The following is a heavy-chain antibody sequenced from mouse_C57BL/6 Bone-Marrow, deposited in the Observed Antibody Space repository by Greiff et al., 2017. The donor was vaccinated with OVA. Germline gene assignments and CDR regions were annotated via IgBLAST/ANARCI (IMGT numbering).Heavy chain of an antibody. CDR1: GYTFTSYG. CDR3: ARRGFLYYFDY. CDR2: INPSTGGT. V-gene: IGHV1-81*01. J-gene: IGHJ2*01. Sequence: VKLVESGAELARPGASVKLSCKASGYTFTSYGISWVKQRTGQGLEWIGEINPSTGGTTYNQKFKAKATLTVDKSSSTAYMQLKSLTSEDSAVYYCARRGFLYYFDYWGQGTTLTVSS.